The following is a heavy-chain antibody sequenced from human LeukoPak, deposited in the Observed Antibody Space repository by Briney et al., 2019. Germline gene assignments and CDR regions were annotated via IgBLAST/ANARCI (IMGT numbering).Heavy chain of an antibody. V-gene: IGHV3-9*01. D-gene: IGHD5-24*01. J-gene: IGHJ2*01. CDR1: GFNFDDYS. CDR3: TRRAARWQFDL. Sequence: GRSLRLSCTVSGFNFDDYSMHWVRQAPGRGLEWVAGINWKTGNGIYADSVKGRFTISRDNAKNSLYLQMRSVRAEETALYYCTRRAARWQFDLWGRGTLVTVSS. CDR2: INWKTGNG.